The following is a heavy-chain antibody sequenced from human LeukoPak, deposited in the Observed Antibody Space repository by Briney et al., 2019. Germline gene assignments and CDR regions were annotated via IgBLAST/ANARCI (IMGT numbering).Heavy chain of an antibody. CDR2: IKEDGSEK. J-gene: IGHJ4*02. Sequence: PGGSLRLSCAVSGFTFSNYWMSWVRQTPGKGLEWVGNIKEDGSEKYYVDSVKGRFTISRDNAKNTLYLQMSSLRAEDTAVYYCARERGGLDYWGQGTLVTVSS. CDR3: ARERGGLDY. D-gene: IGHD3-16*01. V-gene: IGHV3-7*04. CDR1: GFTFSNYW.